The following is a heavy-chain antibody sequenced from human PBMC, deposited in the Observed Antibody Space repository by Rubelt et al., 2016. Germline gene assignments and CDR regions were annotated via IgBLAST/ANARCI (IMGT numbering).Heavy chain of an antibody. J-gene: IGHJ4*02. CDR1: GGSFSGYY. V-gene: IGHV4-34*01. CDR3: ARGKEGLGVTMMDY. CDR2: IYYSGST. D-gene: IGHD3-22*01. Sequence: QVQLQQWGAGLLKPSETLSLTCAVYGGSFSGYYWSWIRQPPGKGLEWIGSIYYSGSTYYNPSLKSRVTISVDTSKNQFSLKLSSVTAADTAVYYCARGKEGLGVTMMDYWGQGTLVTVSS.